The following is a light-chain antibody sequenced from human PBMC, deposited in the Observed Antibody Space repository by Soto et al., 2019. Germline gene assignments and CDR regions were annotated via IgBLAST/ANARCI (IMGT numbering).Light chain of an antibody. Sequence: IVLTHSPGTLYLSPGARATLSCRASQSVSSSYLAWYQQKPGQAPRLLIYGASSRATGIPDRFSGSGSGTDFTLTISRLEPEDFAVYYCQQYGSSPWTFGQGTKVDIK. CDR1: QSVSSSY. CDR2: GAS. CDR3: QQYGSSPWT. V-gene: IGKV3-20*01. J-gene: IGKJ1*01.